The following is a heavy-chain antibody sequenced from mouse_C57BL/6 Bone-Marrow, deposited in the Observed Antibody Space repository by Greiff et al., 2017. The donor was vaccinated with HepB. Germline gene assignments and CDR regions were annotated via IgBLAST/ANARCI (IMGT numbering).Heavy chain of an antibody. V-gene: IGHV5-2*03. Sequence: EVKLMESGGGLVQPGESLKLSCESNEYEFPSHDMSWVRKTPEKRLELVAAINSDGGSTYYPDTMERRFIISRDNTKKTLYLQMSSLRSEDTALYYCARRSGGYDGYDYWGQGTTLTVSS. CDR1: EYEFPSHD. CDR2: INSDGGST. CDR3: ARRSGGYDGYDY. D-gene: IGHD2-2*01. J-gene: IGHJ2*01.